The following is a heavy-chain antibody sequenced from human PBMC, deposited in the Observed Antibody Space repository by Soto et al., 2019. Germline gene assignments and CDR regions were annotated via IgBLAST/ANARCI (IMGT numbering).Heavy chain of an antibody. CDR1: GFIFSRYG. CDR3: ARGAEHQLLSRDYFYGMDV. Sequence: QVQLVESGGGVVQPGRSLRLSCAASGFIFSRYGMHWVRQAPGKGLEWVAVISFEGNTQYYADSVKGRFTISRDNSKDTLSLQIHSLRPEDTAVYYCARGAEHQLLSRDYFYGMDVWGQGTTVSVSS. D-gene: IGHD1-1*01. J-gene: IGHJ6*02. V-gene: IGHV3-30*06. CDR2: ISFEGNTQ.